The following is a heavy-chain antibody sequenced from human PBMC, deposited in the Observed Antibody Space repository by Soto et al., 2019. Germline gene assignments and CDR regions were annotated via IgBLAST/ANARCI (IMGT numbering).Heavy chain of an antibody. D-gene: IGHD5-12*01. CDR3: ASPDRGGGYDVYFDY. CDR1: GGSISSSSYY. V-gene: IGHV4-39*01. CDR2: IYYSGST. Sequence: ETLSLTCTVSGGSISSSSYYWGWIRQPPGKGLEWIGSIYYSGSTYYNPSLKSQVTISVDTSKNQFSLKLSSVTAADTAVFYFASPDRGGGYDVYFDYWGQGTLVTVSS. J-gene: IGHJ4*02.